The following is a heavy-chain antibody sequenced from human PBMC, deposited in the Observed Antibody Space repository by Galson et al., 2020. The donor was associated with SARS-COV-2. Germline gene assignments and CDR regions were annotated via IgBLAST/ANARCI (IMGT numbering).Heavy chain of an antibody. CDR2: IYHSGST. CDR3: ARADYYYDSSGSAVVGDFDP. J-gene: IGHJ5*02. V-gene: IGHV4-39*07. CDR1: GGSISSSSYY. Sequence: SETLSLTCTVSGGSISSSSYYWGWIRQPPGKGLEWSGSIYHSGSTYYNPSLKSRVTISVDTSKNQFSLKLSPVTAADTAVYYCARADYYYDSSGSAVVGDFDPWCQGTLVTVSS. D-gene: IGHD3-22*01.